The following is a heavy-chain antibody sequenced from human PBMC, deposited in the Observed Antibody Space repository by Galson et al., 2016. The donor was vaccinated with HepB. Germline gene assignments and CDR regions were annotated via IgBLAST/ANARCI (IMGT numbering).Heavy chain of an antibody. CDR1: GYSISNGYC. Sequence: TLSLTCAVSGYSISNGYCWGWIRQPPGKGLEWIGNICHSGSTYFNPSLNSRVTISVDTSKNQFSLKLTSVTAADTAGYYCARDPTRPWAKDASDIWGQGTMVAVSS. D-gene: IGHD1-1*01. CDR2: ICHSGST. J-gene: IGHJ3*02. V-gene: IGHV4-38-2*02. CDR3: ARDPTRPWAKDASDI.